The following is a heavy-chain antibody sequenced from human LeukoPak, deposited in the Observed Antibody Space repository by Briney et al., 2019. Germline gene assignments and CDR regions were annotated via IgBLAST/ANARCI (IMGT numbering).Heavy chain of an antibody. CDR2: IYHSGST. Sequence: SETLSLTCTVSGYSISSGYFWGWIRQPPGKGLECIGTIYHSGSTYYNPSLKSRVTISVDTSKNQFSLKLSSATAADTAVYYCARTEYYSDSSGYYYIDYWGQGTLVTVSS. J-gene: IGHJ4*02. CDR3: ARTEYYSDSSGYYYIDY. D-gene: IGHD3-22*01. V-gene: IGHV4-38-2*02. CDR1: GYSISSGYF.